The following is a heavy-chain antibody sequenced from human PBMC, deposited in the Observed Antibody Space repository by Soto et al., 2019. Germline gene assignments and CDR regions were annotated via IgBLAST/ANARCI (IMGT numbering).Heavy chain of an antibody. D-gene: IGHD3-16*01. Sequence: PSETLSLTCAVSGGSISSSNWWSWVRQPPGKGLEWIGEIYHSGSTNYNPSLKSRVTISVDKSKNQFSLKLSSVTAADTAVYYCGGGIVGVPVFYYYGMDVGGKGPPPTSPS. J-gene: IGHJ6*04. V-gene: IGHV4-4*02. CDR1: GGSISSSNW. CDR3: GGGIVGVPVFYYYGMDV. CDR2: IYHSGST.